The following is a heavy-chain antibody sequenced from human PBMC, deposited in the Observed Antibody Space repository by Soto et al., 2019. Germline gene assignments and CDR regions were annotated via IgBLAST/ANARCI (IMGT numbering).Heavy chain of an antibody. CDR2: IYYSGST. J-gene: IGHJ4*02. V-gene: IGHV4-59*01. Sequence: ETLSLTCTVSGGSISSYYWSWIRQPPGKGLEWIGYIYYSGSTNYNPSLKSRVTISVDTSKNQFSLKLSSVTAADTAVYYCARVLGNSRYYFDYWGQGTLVTVSS. D-gene: IGHD4-4*01. CDR3: ARVLGNSRYYFDY. CDR1: GGSISSYY.